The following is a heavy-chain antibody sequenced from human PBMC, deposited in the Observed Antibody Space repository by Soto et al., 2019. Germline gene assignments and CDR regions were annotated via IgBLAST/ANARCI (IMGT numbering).Heavy chain of an antibody. D-gene: IGHD2-2*01. CDR2: IYYSGST. V-gene: IGHV4-31*03. Sequence: QVQLQESGPGLVKPSQTLSLTCTVSGGSISSGGYYWSWIRQHPGKGLEWIGYIYYSGSTYYNPPLKSRVTMSVDTSKNQFALKLSSVTAADTAMYYCARGPIVVVPTTRHDAFDIWGQGTMVTVSS. J-gene: IGHJ3*02. CDR1: GGSISSGGYY. CDR3: ARGPIVVVPTTRHDAFDI.